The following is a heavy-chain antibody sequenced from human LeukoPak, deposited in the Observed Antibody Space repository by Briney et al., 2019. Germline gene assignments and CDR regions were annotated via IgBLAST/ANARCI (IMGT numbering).Heavy chain of an antibody. V-gene: IGHV4-59*01. D-gene: IGHD1-26*01. Sequence: SETPSLTCTLSRGSLTNYYWSWIRETPGKGLEWIGYISDNGNTNYSPSLKSRVTISVDTSKRQFSLNLTSVTAVDTAVYYCGRRVGFTYKDWGQGTLVTVS. CDR2: ISDNGNT. J-gene: IGHJ4*02. CDR1: RGSLTNYY. CDR3: GRRVGFTYKD.